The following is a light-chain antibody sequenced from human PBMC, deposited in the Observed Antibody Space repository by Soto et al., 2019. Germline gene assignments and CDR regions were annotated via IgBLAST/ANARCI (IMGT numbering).Light chain of an antibody. CDR2: DVT. CDR3: CSYGGSFPYV. J-gene: IGLJ1*01. Sequence: QSVLTQPPSLSWSPGQSVTISCTGTSSDVGGYDYVSWYQQHPGKAPKLLIYDVTKRPSGVPDRFSGSKSGNTASLTISGLQAEDEADFFCCSYGGSFPYVFGTGTKV. V-gene: IGLV2-11*01. CDR1: SSDVGGYDY.